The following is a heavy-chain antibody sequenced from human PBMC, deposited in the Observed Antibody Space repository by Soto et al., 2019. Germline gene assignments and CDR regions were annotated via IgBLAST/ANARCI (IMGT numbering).Heavy chain of an antibody. Sequence: GASVKVSCKASGYTFTSYGISWVRQAPGQGLEWMGWISAYNGNTNYAQKLQGRVTMTTDTSTSTAYMELRSLRSDDTAVYYCARDANDDYCGGDCYSDYWGQGTLVTVSS. V-gene: IGHV1-18*01. CDR2: ISAYNGNT. J-gene: IGHJ4*02. CDR3: ARDANDDYCGGDCYSDY. D-gene: IGHD2-21*02. CDR1: GYTFTSYG.